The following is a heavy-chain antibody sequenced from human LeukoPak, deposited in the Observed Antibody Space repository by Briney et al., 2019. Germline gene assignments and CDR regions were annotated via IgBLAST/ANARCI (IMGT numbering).Heavy chain of an antibody. D-gene: IGHD3-9*01. Sequence: PGGSLRLSCAASGFTFSSYAMSWVRQAPGRGLEWVSAISGSGGSTYYADSVKGRSTISRDNSKNTLYLQMNSLRAEDTAVYYCAKGVLRYFDWLAFFDYWGQGTLVTVSS. CDR3: AKGVLRYFDWLAFFDY. J-gene: IGHJ4*02. V-gene: IGHV3-23*01. CDR1: GFTFSSYA. CDR2: ISGSGGST.